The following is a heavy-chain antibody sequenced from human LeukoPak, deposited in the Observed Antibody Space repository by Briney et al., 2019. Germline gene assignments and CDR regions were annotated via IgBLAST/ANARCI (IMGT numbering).Heavy chain of an antibody. J-gene: IGHJ4*02. CDR3: ARGKSSGWYCDY. Sequence: ASVKVSCKASGYTFTGYYMHWVRQAPGQGLEWMGWINPNSGGTNYAQRFQGRVTMTRDTSISTAYMELSRLRSDDTAVYYCARGKSSGWYCDYWGQGTLVTVSS. CDR2: INPNSGGT. D-gene: IGHD6-19*01. CDR1: GYTFTGYY. V-gene: IGHV1-2*02.